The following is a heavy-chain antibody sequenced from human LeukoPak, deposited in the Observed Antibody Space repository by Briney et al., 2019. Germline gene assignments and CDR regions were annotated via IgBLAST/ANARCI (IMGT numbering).Heavy chain of an antibody. Sequence: ASVKVSCKASGGTFTTYVISWVRQAPGQGLEWMGGIIPISRTADYAKKFQGRVTITADESTSTVYMEVSSLKSEDTAVYYCASDPYYYDSSGYYGLDYWGQGTLVTVSS. D-gene: IGHD3-22*01. CDR3: ASDPYYYDSSGYYGLDY. CDR2: IIPISRTA. V-gene: IGHV1-69*13. CDR1: GGTFTTYV. J-gene: IGHJ4*02.